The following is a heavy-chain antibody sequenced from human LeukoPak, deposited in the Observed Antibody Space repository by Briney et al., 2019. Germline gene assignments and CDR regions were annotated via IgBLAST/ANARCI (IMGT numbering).Heavy chain of an antibody. CDR1: GFTFSSYG. Sequence: GRSLRLSCAASGFTFSSYGMHWVRQAPGKGLEWVAVIWYDGSNKYYADSVKGRFTISRDNSKNTLYLQMNSLRVEDTAVYYCAREVVVVPDYYYYGMDVWGQGTTVTVSS. D-gene: IGHD2-2*01. V-gene: IGHV3-33*01. CDR3: AREVVVVPDYYYYGMDV. CDR2: IWYDGSNK. J-gene: IGHJ6*02.